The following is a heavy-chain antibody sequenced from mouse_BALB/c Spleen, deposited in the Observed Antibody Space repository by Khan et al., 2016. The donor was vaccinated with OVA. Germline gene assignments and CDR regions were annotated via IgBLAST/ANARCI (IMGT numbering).Heavy chain of an antibody. CDR3: ARVYGGDFDY. J-gene: IGHJ2*02. CDR2: ISYSGNT. CDR1: GYSITSDYA. V-gene: IGHV3-2*02. D-gene: IGHD1-1*01. Sequence: VQLKQSGPGLVKPSQSLSLTCTVTGYSITSDYAWNWIRQFPGNKLEWMGFISYSGNTKYNPSLKSRFSITRDTSKNQFFLQLNSVTTEDTATYYCARVYGGDFDYWSQGTSLTVSS.